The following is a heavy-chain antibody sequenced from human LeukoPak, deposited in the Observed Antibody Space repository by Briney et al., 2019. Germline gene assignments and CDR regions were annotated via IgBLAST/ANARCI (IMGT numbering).Heavy chain of an antibody. J-gene: IGHJ4*02. CDR3: ARGRIMITFGGVIVKGPLYFDY. Sequence: SETLSLTCAVYGGSFSGYYWSWIRQPPGKGLEWIGEINHSGSANYNPSLKSRVTISVDTSKNQFSLKLSSVTAADTAVYYCARGRIMITFGGVIVKGPLYFDYWGQGTLVTVSS. CDR1: GGSFSGYY. V-gene: IGHV4-34*01. CDR2: INHSGSA. D-gene: IGHD3-16*02.